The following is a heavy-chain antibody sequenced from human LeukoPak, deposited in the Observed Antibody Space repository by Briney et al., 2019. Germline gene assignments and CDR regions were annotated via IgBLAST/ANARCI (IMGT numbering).Heavy chain of an antibody. CDR1: GGSISSSSYY. CDR3: ARLVGSGSYLVPTYFDY. V-gene: IGHV4-39*01. Sequence: PSETLSLTCTVSGGSISSSSYYWGWIRQPPGKGLKWIGSIYYSGSTYYNPSLKSRVTISVDTSKNQFSLKLSSVTAADTAVYYCARLVGSGSYLVPTYFDYWGQGTLVTVSS. D-gene: IGHD3-10*01. J-gene: IGHJ4*02. CDR2: IYYSGST.